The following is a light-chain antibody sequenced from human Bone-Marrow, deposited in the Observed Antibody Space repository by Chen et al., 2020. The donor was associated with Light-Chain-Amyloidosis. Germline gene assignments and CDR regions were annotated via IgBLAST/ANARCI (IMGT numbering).Light chain of an antibody. CDR1: QTISSNY. CDR2: GAS. Sequence: EIVLTQSPGNLSLSPGAGANLSCRASQTISSNYLTWYPQKCGQAPRLLIYGASSRATGIPDRFTGSGSGTDFTLTINSLEPEDCAMYYCQQYGTSPLTFGGGTKVKIK. J-gene: IGKJ4*01. CDR3: QQYGTSPLT. V-gene: IGKV3-20*01.